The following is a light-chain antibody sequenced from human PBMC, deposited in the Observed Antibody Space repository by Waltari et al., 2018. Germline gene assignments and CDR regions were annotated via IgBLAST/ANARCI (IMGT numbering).Light chain of an antibody. CDR2: GAS. V-gene: IGKV1-13*02. CDR3: QQFNAYPLT. CDR1: QVIFTA. J-gene: IGKJ4*01. Sequence: QLPLSPSSLSASVGDRVTITCRASQVIFTALAWYQQRPGKPPKLLIYGASILERGVPSRFSGSGSGTDFTLTISNLQPEDFATYYCQQFNAYPLTFGGGTTVDI.